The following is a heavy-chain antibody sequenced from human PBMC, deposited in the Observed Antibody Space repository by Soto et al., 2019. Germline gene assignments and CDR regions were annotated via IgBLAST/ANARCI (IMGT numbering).Heavy chain of an antibody. CDR3: ASERSAQYFDF. Sequence: QVQLVQSGTVVQRRGSSVKVSCQASGGTFSSHGMAWVRQAPGQGLEWMGGIIPTFGTPTYAPKSQGRVTITADKSTNTAYMELSSLRSEDTGVYYCASERSAQYFDFWGHGTLITVSS. V-gene: IGHV1-69*06. J-gene: IGHJ4*01. D-gene: IGHD1-26*01. CDR2: IIPTFGTP. CDR1: GGTFSSHG.